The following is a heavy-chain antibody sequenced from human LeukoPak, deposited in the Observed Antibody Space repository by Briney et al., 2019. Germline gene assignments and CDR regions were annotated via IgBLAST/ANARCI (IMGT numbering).Heavy chain of an antibody. J-gene: IGHJ4*02. CDR1: GGTFNNYF. CDR2: IIPVLGVI. D-gene: IGHD3-10*01. V-gene: IGHV1-69*04. CDR3: ATGVYSGSRTHPADY. Sequence: ASVKVSCKAPGGTFNNYFITWVRQAPGQGLEWMGRIIPVLGVINYPQKFQGRVTLTADKFTSTAYMPLGSLRSDDTAIYYCATGVYSGSRTHPADYWGQGTLVTVSS.